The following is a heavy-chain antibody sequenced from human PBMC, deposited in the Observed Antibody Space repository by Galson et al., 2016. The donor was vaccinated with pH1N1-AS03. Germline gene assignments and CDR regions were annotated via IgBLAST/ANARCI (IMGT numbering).Heavy chain of an antibody. V-gene: IGHV4-39*01. Sequence: ETLSLTCSVSGDSMDSSSYHWGWIRQPPGKGLEWIGTVYYGGRTYYNPSLNRRVTISVDVSRRHFSLKLKSVSATDTGVYYCARQATPEGWLHYTWFDPWGQGTLVTVSS. J-gene: IGHJ5*02. CDR3: ARQATPEGWLHYTWFDP. CDR1: GDSMDSSSYH. CDR2: VYYGGRT. D-gene: IGHD5-24*01.